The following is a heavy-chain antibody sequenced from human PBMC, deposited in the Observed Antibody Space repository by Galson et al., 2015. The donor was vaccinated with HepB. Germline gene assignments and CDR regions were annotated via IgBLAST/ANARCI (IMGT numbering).Heavy chain of an antibody. V-gene: IGHV3-30*18. Sequence: SLRLSCAASGFTFSSNGMHWVRQAPGKGLEWVAVMSYDGSDKQYADSVKGRFSISRDNSKNTLYLQMNSLRTEDTAVYYCAKGDSGTYFTPDFWGQGTLVTVSS. CDR2: MSYDGSDK. J-gene: IGHJ4*02. D-gene: IGHD1-26*01. CDR1: GFTFSSNG. CDR3: AKGDSGTYFTPDF.